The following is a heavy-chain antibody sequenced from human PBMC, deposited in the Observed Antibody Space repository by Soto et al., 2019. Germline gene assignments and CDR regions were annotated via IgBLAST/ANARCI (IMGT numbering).Heavy chain of an antibody. Sequence: SETLSLTCTVSGGSISSYYWSWIRQPPGKGLAWIGYIYYSGSTNYNPSLKSRVTISVDTSKNQFSLKLSSVTAADTAVYDCARVEDGDSPFDYWGQGTLVTVSS. CDR2: IYYSGST. V-gene: IGHV4-59*01. D-gene: IGHD4-17*01. CDR3: ARVEDGDSPFDY. J-gene: IGHJ4*02. CDR1: GGSISSYY.